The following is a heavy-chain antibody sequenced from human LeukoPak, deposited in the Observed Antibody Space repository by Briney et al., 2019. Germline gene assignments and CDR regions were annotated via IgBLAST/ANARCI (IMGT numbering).Heavy chain of an antibody. CDR1: GGSFCGYY. CDR2: INHSGST. J-gene: IGHJ4*02. Sequence: SETLSLTCAVYGGSFCGYYWSWIRQTPGKGLEWIGEINHSGSTNYNPSLKSRVTISVDTSKNQFSLKLSSVTAADTAVYYCARGQRLRFLEWTRETDYYFDYWGQGTLVTVSS. D-gene: IGHD3-3*01. V-gene: IGHV4-34*01. CDR3: ARGQRLRFLEWTRETDYYFDY.